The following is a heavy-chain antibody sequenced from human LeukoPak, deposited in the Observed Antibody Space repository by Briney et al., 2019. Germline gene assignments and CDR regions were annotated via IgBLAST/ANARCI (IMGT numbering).Heavy chain of an antibody. CDR2: ISRSGGTT. CDR3: ARDQKMATVTDY. Sequence: PGGSLRLSCAVSGFTFSDYAMTWVRQAPGKGLEWVAGISRSGGTTHYADSVKGRFTISRDNSKNTLYMRMDTLRVEDTAVYYCARDQKMATVTDYWGQGILVTVSS. V-gene: IGHV3-23*01. CDR1: GFTFSDYA. D-gene: IGHD5-24*01. J-gene: IGHJ4*02.